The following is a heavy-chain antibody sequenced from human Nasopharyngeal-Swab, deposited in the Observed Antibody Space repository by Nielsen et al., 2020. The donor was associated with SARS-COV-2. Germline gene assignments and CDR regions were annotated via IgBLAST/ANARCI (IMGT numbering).Heavy chain of an antibody. D-gene: IGHD2-8*01. Sequence: SETLSLTCTVSGGSISSYYWSWIRQPPGKGLEWIGYIYYSGSTNYNPYLKSRVTISVDTSKNQFSLKLSSVTATDTAVYHCARGGYYWDYWGQGTLVTVSS. CDR1: GGSISSYY. CDR3: ARGGYYWDY. CDR2: IYYSGST. V-gene: IGHV4-59*01. J-gene: IGHJ4*02.